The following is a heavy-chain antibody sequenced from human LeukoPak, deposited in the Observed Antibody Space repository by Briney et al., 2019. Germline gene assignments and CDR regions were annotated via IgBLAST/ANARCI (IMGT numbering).Heavy chain of an antibody. D-gene: IGHD1-26*01. Sequence: PGESLKISCKGSGYNFTNYWIDWVRQMPGKGLEWMGIIYPGDSDTRYSPSFQGQVTISADKSISTAYLQWSSLKASDTAMYYCARQAGAAISYDAFDIWGQGTMVTVSS. CDR3: ARQAGAAISYDAFDI. J-gene: IGHJ3*02. CDR2: IYPGDSDT. CDR1: GYNFTNYW. V-gene: IGHV5-51*01.